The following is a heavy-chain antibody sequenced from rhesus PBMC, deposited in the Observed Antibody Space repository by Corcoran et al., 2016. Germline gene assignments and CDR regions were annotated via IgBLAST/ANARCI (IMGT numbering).Heavy chain of an antibody. CDR3: ATAHPYSGSFDY. CDR2: GEPEDGEA. J-gene: IGHJ4*01. D-gene: IGHD6-25*01. V-gene: IGHV1-111*02. Sequence: EVQLVQSGAEVKKPGASVKISCKASGYTFTHYYLHWVRQAPVKGLEWMGGGEPEDGEAKHAQKFQDRVTITADTSTDTAYMELSSLRSEDTAVYYCATAHPYSGSFDYWGQGVLVTVSS. CDR1: GYTFTHYY.